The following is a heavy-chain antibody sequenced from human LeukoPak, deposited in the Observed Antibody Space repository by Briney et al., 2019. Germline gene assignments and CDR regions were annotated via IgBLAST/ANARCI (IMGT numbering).Heavy chain of an antibody. CDR3: AELGITMIGGV. D-gene: IGHD3-10*02. J-gene: IGHJ6*04. V-gene: IGHV3-48*04. CDR2: ISSSGSTI. CDR1: GFTFSSYG. Sequence: PRGSLRLSCAASGFTFSSYGMSWVRQAPGKGLEWVSYISSSGSTIYYADSVKGRFTISRDNAKNSLYLQMNSLRAEDTAVYYCAELGITMIGGVWGKGTTVTISS.